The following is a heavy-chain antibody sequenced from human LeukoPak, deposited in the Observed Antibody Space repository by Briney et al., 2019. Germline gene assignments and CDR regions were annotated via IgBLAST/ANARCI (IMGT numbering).Heavy chain of an antibody. V-gene: IGHV3-21*01. CDR1: GFTFSSYS. D-gene: IGHD2-21*01. Sequence: PGGSLRLSCAASGFTFSSYSMNWVRQAPGKGLEWVSSISSSSSYIYYADSVKGRFTISRDNAKNSLYLQMNRLRAEDTAIYYCARVVDGLGYYFDYWGQGSLVTVSS. CDR2: ISSSSSYI. J-gene: IGHJ4*02. CDR3: ARVVDGLGYYFDY.